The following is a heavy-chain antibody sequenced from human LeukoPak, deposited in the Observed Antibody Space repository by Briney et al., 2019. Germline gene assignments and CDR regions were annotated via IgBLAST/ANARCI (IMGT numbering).Heavy chain of an antibody. CDR2: ISAYNGNT. Sequence: ASVKVSCKASGYTFTSYGISWVRQAPGQGLEWMGWISAYNGNTSYAQKLQGRVTMTTDTSTSTAYMELRSLRSDDTAVYYCARELAAAGYPGGFDYWGQGTLVTVSS. CDR1: GYTFTSYG. CDR3: ARELAAAGYPGGFDY. D-gene: IGHD6-13*01. V-gene: IGHV1-18*01. J-gene: IGHJ4*02.